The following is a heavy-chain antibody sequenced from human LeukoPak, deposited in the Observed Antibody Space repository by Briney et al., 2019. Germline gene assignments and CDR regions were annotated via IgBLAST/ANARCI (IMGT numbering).Heavy chain of an antibody. D-gene: IGHD6-13*01. CDR2: ITGRGDET. CDR3: AKGAAAGLVDWFDP. Sequence: GGSLRLSCEVFGFTFSTSAMSWVRQAPGKGLEWVSSITGRGDETFYADSVKGRFSLSRDNSKNMLYLQMYSLGAEDTAIYYCAKGAAAGLVDWFDPWGQGTLVTVSS. J-gene: IGHJ5*02. V-gene: IGHV3-23*01. CDR1: GFTFSTSA.